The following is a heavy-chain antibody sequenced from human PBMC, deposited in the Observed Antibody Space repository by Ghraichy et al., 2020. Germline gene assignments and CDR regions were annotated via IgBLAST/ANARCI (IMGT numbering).Heavy chain of an antibody. V-gene: IGHV4-31*03. D-gene: IGHD6-13*01. CDR2: IYYSGST. CDR1: GGSISSGGYY. Sequence: SETLSLTCTVSGGSISSGGYYWSWIRQHPGKGLEWIGYIYYSGSTYYNPSLKSRVTISVDTSKNQLSLKLSSVTAADTAVYYCASVPAGIKFYFDYWGQGTLVTVSS. CDR3: ASVPAGIKFYFDY. J-gene: IGHJ4*02.